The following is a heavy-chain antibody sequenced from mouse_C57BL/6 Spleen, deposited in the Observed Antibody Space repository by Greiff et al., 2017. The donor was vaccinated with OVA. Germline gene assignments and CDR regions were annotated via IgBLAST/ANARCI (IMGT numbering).Heavy chain of an antibody. J-gene: IGHJ2*01. Sequence: VQLQQSGTELVKPGASVKLSCKASGYTFTSYWMHWVKQRPGQGLEWIGNINPSNGGTNYNEKFKSKATLTVDKSSSTASMQLSSLTSEGSAVYNGARWKNCYGSRSGWGQATTLTVAS. CDR3: ARWKNCYGSRSG. CDR1: GYTFTSYW. D-gene: IGHD1-1*01. V-gene: IGHV1-53*01. CDR2: INPSNGGT.